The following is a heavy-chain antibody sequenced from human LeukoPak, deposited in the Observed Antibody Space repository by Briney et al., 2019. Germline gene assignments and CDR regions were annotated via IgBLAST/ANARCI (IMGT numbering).Heavy chain of an antibody. CDR1: GFTFSSYG. Sequence: GGSLRLSCAASGFTFSSYGMHWVRQAPGKGLEWVAVIWYDGSNKYYADSVKGRFTISRDNSKNTLYLQMNSLRAEDTAVYYCARDHRIAIRPAYYFDYWGQGTLVTVSS. CDR3: ARDHRIAIRPAYYFDY. V-gene: IGHV3-33*01. CDR2: IWYDGSNK. D-gene: IGHD3-9*01. J-gene: IGHJ4*02.